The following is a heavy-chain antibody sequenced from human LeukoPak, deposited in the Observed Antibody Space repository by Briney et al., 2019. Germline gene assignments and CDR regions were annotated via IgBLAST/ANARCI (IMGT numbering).Heavy chain of an antibody. Sequence: PSETLSLTCAVYGGSFSGYYWSWIRRPPGKGLEWIGEINHSGNTNYNPSLKSRVTISVDTSKNQFSLKLSSVTAADTAVYYCARGSFAASYGMDVWGQGTPVTVSS. V-gene: IGHV4-34*01. CDR3: ARGSFAASYGMDV. CDR2: INHSGNT. J-gene: IGHJ6*02. CDR1: GGSFSGYY. D-gene: IGHD5-18*01.